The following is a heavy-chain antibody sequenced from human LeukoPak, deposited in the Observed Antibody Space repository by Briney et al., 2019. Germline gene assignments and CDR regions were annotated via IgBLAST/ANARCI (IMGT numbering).Heavy chain of an antibody. CDR3: TRDQTPYY. CDR1: GFTYGDYA. J-gene: IGHJ4*02. Sequence: GGSLRLSCTASGFTYGDYAMTWVRQAPGKGLEWVGFIASETYGGTAEYAASVKGRFIISRDDSKSIAYLQMNSLKTEDTAVYYCTRDQTPYYWGQGTLVTVSS. CDR2: IASETYGGTA. V-gene: IGHV3-49*04.